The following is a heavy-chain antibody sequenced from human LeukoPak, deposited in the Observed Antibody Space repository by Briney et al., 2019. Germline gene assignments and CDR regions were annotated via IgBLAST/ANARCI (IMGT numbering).Heavy chain of an antibody. J-gene: IGHJ4*02. V-gene: IGHV4-59*01. D-gene: IGHD6-19*01. CDR2: IYYSGST. Sequence: SETLSLTCTVSGGSISGYYWSWIRQPPGKGLEFIGYIYYSGSTNYNPSLKSRVTISVDTSKNQFSLRLSSVTAADTAVYYCAREYSDSSGRLDYWGQGTLVTVSS. CDR3: AREYSDSSGRLDY. CDR1: GGSISGYY.